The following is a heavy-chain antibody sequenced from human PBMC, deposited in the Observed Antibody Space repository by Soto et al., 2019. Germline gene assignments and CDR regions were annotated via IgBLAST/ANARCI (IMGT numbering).Heavy chain of an antibody. Sequence: QVQLVQSGAEVKKPGSSVKVSCKASGGTFSNYGFSWVRQAPGQGLEWMGGIFPIFGTIQYAQKFQGRLTLTADKSTSTAYMVLTSLRSEDTAVYYCARDLSTGGRHNAFHIWGKGTMVAVSS. V-gene: IGHV1-69*06. D-gene: IGHD3-16*01. CDR1: GGTFSNYG. CDR3: ARDLSTGGRHNAFHI. J-gene: IGHJ3*02. CDR2: IFPIFGTI.